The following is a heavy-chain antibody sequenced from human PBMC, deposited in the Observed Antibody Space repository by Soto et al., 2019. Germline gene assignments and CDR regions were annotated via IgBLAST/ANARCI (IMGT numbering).Heavy chain of an antibody. V-gene: IGHV4-59*01. CDR3: AREELLLGEHNCFDP. J-gene: IGHJ5*02. CDR1: GGSISRYY. D-gene: IGHD2-15*01. Sequence: SETRSLTCTVAGGSISRYYWSCIRQPPGKGLEWIGYIYYSGSTNYNPSLKSRVTISVDTSKNQFSLKLSSVTAADTAVYYCAREELLLGEHNCFDPWGQGTLATVSS. CDR2: IYYSGST.